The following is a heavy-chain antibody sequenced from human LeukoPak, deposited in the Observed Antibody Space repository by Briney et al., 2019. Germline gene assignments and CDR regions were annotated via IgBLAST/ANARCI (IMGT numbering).Heavy chain of an antibody. CDR3: ARHTPDPAAPLDP. Sequence: SAALSLTFPVSGGSISSYYWSWSRPPPGKGLGWIGYIYTSGSTNYNPSLKSRVTISVDTSKNQFSLKLSSVTAADTAVYYCARHTPDPAAPLDPWGQGTLVTVSS. J-gene: IGHJ5*02. CDR2: IYTSGST. V-gene: IGHV4-4*09. CDR1: GGSISSYY. D-gene: IGHD2-2*01.